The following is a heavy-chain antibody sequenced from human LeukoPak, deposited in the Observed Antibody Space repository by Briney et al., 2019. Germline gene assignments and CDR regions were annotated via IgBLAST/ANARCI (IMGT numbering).Heavy chain of an antibody. CDR3: ARHGDYGDYFDC. Sequence: GESLKISCKGSEYSFATYWIGWVRQMPGQGLEWMGIIFPGDSDTRYSPSFQGQVTISADKSISTAYLQWSSLKASDTAMYYCARHGDYGDYFDCWGQGTLVTVSS. J-gene: IGHJ4*02. D-gene: IGHD4-17*01. CDR2: IFPGDSDT. CDR1: EYSFATYW. V-gene: IGHV5-51*01.